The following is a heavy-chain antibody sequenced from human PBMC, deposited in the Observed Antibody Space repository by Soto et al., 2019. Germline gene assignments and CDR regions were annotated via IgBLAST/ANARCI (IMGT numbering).Heavy chain of an antibody. CDR3: VKSTYYYGPSDY. CDR1: GFTFSTYT. Sequence: GGSLRLSCSASGFTFSTYTMHWVRQAPGKGLQYVSAISSNGDSTYYADSVKGRFTISRDNSKNTLYLQMSSLRAEDTAVYYCVKSTYYYGPSDYWGQGTLVTVSS. V-gene: IGHV3-64D*06. CDR2: ISSNGDST. D-gene: IGHD3-10*01. J-gene: IGHJ4*02.